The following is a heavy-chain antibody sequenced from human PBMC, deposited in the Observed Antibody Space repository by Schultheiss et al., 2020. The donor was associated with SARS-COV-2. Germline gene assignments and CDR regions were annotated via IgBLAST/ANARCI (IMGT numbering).Heavy chain of an antibody. J-gene: IGHJ4*02. CDR1: GGSFSGYY. CDR3: ARGWIQLWPIDH. Sequence: SETLSLTCAVYGGSFSGYYWSWIRQPPGKGLEWIGEINHSGSTYYNPSLKSRVTISVDTSKNQFSLKLSSVTAADTAVYYCARGWIQLWPIDHWGQGTLVTVSS. D-gene: IGHD5-18*01. CDR2: INHSGST. V-gene: IGHV4-34*01.